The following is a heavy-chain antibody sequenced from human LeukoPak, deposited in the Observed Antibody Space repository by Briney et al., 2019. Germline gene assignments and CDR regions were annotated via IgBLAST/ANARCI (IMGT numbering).Heavy chain of an antibody. J-gene: IGHJ4*02. Sequence: GGSLRLSCAASGFTFSDHAMHWVRHAPGKGLEWVSAVGIAADTFYPGSVKGRFTISRENAKNSLYLQMNSLRVEDTAVYYCVRQKKSHGNFDYWGQGTLVTVSS. V-gene: IGHV3-13*01. CDR2: VGIAADT. CDR3: VRQKKSHGNFDY. CDR1: GFTFSDHA. D-gene: IGHD1-26*01.